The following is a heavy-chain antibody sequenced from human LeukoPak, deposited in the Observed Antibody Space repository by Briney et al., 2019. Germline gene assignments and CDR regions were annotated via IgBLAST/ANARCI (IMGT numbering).Heavy chain of an antibody. CDR3: ARAQTTLLLDY. CDR1: GYTFTSYG. D-gene: IGHD4-11*01. V-gene: IGHV1-18*01. CDR2: ISAHNGNT. Sequence: GASVKVSCKASGYTFTSYGIIWMRQAPGQGLQWMGWISAHNGNTNYAQKLQGRVTMTTDTSTSTVYMELRSLRSDDTAVYYCARAQTTLLLDYWGQGTLVTVSS. J-gene: IGHJ4*02.